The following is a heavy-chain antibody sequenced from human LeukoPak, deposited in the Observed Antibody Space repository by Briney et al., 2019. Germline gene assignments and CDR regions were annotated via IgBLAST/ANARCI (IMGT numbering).Heavy chain of an antibody. CDR3: TRAGDSSGWFAY. CDR2: INPNSGGT. Sequence: ASVKVSCKASGYTFTGYYMHWVRQAPGQGLEWMGRINPNSGGTNYAQKFQGRVTMTRDTSISTAYMELSRLRSDDTAVYYCTRAGDSSGWFAYWGQGTLVTVSS. J-gene: IGHJ4*02. D-gene: IGHD6-19*01. V-gene: IGHV1-2*06. CDR1: GYTFTGYY.